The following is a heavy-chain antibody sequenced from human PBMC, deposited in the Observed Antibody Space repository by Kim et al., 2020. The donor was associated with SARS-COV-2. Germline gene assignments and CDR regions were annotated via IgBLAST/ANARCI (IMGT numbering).Heavy chain of an antibody. Sequence: GGSLRLSCAASGFTFSGYWMNWVRQSPGKGLVWVSRITGDGSGTSYADSVKGRFTISRDNAKNTLYLQMNDLRAEDTALYYCARDLHGTEYWGRGTQVTV. CDR3: ARDLHGTEY. CDR2: ITGDGSGT. J-gene: IGHJ4*02. D-gene: IGHD1-1*01. CDR1: GFTFSGYW. V-gene: IGHV3-74*01.